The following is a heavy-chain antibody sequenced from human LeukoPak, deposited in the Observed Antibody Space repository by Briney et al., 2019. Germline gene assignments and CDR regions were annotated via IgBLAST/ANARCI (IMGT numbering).Heavy chain of an antibody. CDR1: GYSFTSYW. J-gene: IGHJ4*02. CDR2: IYPGVSDT. CDR3: ARTPSVPGYYGSGSYYNPNDY. Sequence: GESLKISCKGSGYSFTSYWIGWVRQMPGKGLEWMGIIYPGVSDTRYSPSFQGQVTISADKSISTAYLQWSSLKASDTAMYYCARTPSVPGYYGSGSYYNPNDYWGQGTLVTVSS. D-gene: IGHD3-10*01. V-gene: IGHV5-51*01.